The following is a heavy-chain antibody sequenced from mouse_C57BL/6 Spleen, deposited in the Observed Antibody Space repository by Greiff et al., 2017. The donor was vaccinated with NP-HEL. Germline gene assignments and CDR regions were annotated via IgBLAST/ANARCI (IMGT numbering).Heavy chain of an antibody. CDR2: IYPGSGST. V-gene: IGHV1-55*01. J-gene: IGHJ2*01. Sequence: VQLQQPGAELVKPGASVKMSCKASGYTFTSYWITWVKQRPGQGLEWIGDIYPGSGSTNYNEKFKSKATLTVDTSSSTAYMQLSSLTTEDSAVYDGARYSITTVVANFDYWGQGTTLTVSS. CDR1: GYTFTSYW. CDR3: ARYSITTVVANFDY. D-gene: IGHD1-1*01.